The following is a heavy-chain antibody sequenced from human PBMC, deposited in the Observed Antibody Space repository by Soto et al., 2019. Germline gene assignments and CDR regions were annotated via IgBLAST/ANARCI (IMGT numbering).Heavy chain of an antibody. CDR3: AKDAGYSYGYFAYGMDV. CDR1: GFTFSSYG. J-gene: IGHJ6*02. Sequence: QVQLVESGGGVVQPGRSLRLSCAASGFTFSSYGMHWVRQAPGKELEWVAVISDDGSNKYYADSVKGRFTISRDNSKNTLYLQMNSLRAEDTAVYYCAKDAGYSYGYFAYGMDVWGQGTTGTVSS. V-gene: IGHV3-30*18. CDR2: ISDDGSNK. D-gene: IGHD5-18*01.